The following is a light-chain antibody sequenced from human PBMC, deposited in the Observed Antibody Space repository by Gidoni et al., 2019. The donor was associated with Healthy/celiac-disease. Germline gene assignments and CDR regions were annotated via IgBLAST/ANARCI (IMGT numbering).Light chain of an antibody. CDR3: QSYDSSNHGV. V-gene: IGLV6-57*04. CDR2: EDN. Sequence: NFMLTQPHSVSESPGNTVTISCTRSSGSIASNYVQWYQQPPGSAPTTVIYEDNQRPSGVPDRFSGSIDSSSNTAALTISGLKNEDEADYYCQSYDSSNHGVFGGGTKLTVL. CDR1: SGSIASNY. J-gene: IGLJ3*02.